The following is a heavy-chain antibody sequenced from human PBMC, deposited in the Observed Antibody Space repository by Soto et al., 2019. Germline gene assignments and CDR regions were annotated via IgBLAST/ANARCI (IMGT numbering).Heavy chain of an antibody. D-gene: IGHD2-15*01. CDR3: ANGKGMDV. Sequence: GGSLRLSCAASGFPFSSYGMHWVRQAPGKGLEWVSAISGSGSSTYYADSVKGRFTISRDNSKNTLYLQMNSLRAEDTAVYYCANGKGMDVWGQGTTVTVSS. CDR1: GFPFSSYG. V-gene: IGHV3-23*01. CDR2: ISGSGSST. J-gene: IGHJ6*02.